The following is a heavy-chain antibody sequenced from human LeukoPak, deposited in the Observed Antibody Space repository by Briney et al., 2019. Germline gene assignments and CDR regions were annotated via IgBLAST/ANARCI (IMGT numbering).Heavy chain of an antibody. J-gene: IGHJ1*01. CDR1: GFTFSTYW. D-gene: IGHD3-22*01. CDR3: ARAPSEIGGYYPEYFRH. Sequence: PGGSLRLSCAASGFTFSTYWMHWVRQAPGKGLVWVSRIKSDGSTNYADSVKGRFTISRDNAKNTVSLQMNSLRPEDTGVYYCARAPSEIGGYYPEYFRHWGQGTLLTVSS. V-gene: IGHV3-74*01. CDR2: IKSDGST.